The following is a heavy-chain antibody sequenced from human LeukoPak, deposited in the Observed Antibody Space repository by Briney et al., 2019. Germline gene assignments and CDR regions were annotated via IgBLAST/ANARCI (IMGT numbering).Heavy chain of an antibody. CDR3: ARGYCSSTSCYMDV. CDR1: GQTSTTYA. J-gene: IGHJ6*02. D-gene: IGHD2-2*01. CDR2: INAGNGNI. Sequence: GAPLKVSCKASGQTSTTYAIHWVRHAPGQGLEWMVWINAGNGNIKYSQKRQGRVTITGDTSASTAYMELSSLRSEDTAVYYCARGYCSSTSCYMDVWGQGTTVT. V-gene: IGHV1-3*01.